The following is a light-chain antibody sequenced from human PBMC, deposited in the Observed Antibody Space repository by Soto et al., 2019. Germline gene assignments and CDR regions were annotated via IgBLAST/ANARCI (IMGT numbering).Light chain of an antibody. CDR3: QQYNYWPPWT. Sequence: IVLTQSPATLSVSPGDRATLSCRASQSLSSNLAWYQQQPGQAPRLLIYGASTRAIGIPARFSGSGSGTEFTLTISSLQSEDLAVYYCQQYNYWPPWTFGQGTKVDIK. J-gene: IGKJ1*01. V-gene: IGKV3-15*01. CDR1: QSLSSN. CDR2: GAS.